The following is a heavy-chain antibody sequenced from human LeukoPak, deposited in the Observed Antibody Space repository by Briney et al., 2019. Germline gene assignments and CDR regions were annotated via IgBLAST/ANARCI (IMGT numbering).Heavy chain of an antibody. D-gene: IGHD2-15*01. CDR3: ARYCSGVSCYPGYGMDV. J-gene: IGHJ6*02. CDR1: GFTFRSYD. CDR2: IDTAGDT. V-gene: IGHV3-13*01. Sequence: PGGSLRLSCAGSGFTFRSYDMSWVRQPTGKGLEWVSAIDTAGDTKYLGSVKGRFTISRENAKNSLYLQMNSLRAGDAAVYYCARYCSGVSCYPGYGMDVWGQGTTATVSS.